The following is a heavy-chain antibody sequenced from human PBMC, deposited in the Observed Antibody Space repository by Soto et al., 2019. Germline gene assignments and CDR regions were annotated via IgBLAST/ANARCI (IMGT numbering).Heavy chain of an antibody. CDR1: GYSFTSYW. J-gene: IGHJ6*02. CDR2: IYPGDSDT. Sequence: PGESLKISCKGSGYSFTSYWIGWVRQVPGKGLEWMGIIYPGDSDTRYSPSFQGQVTISADKSISTAYLQWSSLKASDTAMYYCARHITGTTLYYYYYGMDVWGQGTTVTVSS. CDR3: ARHITGTTLYYYYYGMDV. V-gene: IGHV5-51*01. D-gene: IGHD1-7*01.